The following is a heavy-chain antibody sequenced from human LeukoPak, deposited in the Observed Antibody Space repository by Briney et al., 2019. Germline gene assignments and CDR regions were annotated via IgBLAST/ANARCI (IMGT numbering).Heavy chain of an antibody. J-gene: IGHJ6*02. CDR3: ARHAGDDYYYGMDV. D-gene: IGHD4-17*01. CDR1: GGSISSSSYY. CDR2: IYYSGST. Sequence: PSETLSLTCTVSGGSISSSSYYWGWIRQPPGKGLEWIGSIYYSGSTYYNPSLKSRVTISVDTSKNQFSLKLSSVTAADTAVYCCARHAGDDYYYGMDVWGQGTTVTVSS. V-gene: IGHV4-39*01.